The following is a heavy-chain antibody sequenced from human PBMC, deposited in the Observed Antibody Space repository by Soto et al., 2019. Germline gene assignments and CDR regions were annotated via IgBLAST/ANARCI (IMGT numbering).Heavy chain of an antibody. CDR3: ARSEATFLDY. CDR2: THQSGRT. V-gene: IGHV4-4*02. D-gene: IGHD1-26*01. CDR1: GGSMSSSNW. Sequence: SETLSLTCTVSGGSMSSSNWWNWVRQSPGKGLEWIGETHQSGRTNYNPSLKSRVTISVDRSKNQFSLNLNSVTAADTAIYYCARSEATFLDYWGQGTLVTVSS. J-gene: IGHJ4*02.